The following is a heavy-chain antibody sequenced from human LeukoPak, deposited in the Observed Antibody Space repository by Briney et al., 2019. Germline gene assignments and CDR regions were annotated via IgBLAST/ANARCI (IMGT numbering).Heavy chain of an antibody. CDR1: GGSFSGYY. V-gene: IGHV4-34*01. D-gene: IGHD6-6*01. CDR2: INHSGST. Sequence: SETLSLTCAVYGGSFSGYYWSWIRQPPGKGLEWIGEINHSGSTNYNPSLKSRVTISVDRSKNQFSLKLSSVTAADTAVYYCARAGGYSSSGWFDPWGQGTLVTVSS. CDR3: ARAGGYSSSGWFDP. J-gene: IGHJ5*02.